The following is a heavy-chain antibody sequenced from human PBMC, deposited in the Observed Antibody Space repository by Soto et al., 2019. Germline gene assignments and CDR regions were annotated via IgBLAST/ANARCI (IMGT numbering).Heavy chain of an antibody. CDR2: IYWDDDK. V-gene: IGHV2-5*02. CDR1: GFSLSTSGVG. J-gene: IGHJ4*02. D-gene: IGHD3-9*01. CDR3: AHMTAYYYIFSGYYDFVY. Sequence: QITLKESGPTLVKPTQTLTLTCTFSGFSLSTSGVGVGWLRQPPGKALEWLALIYWDDDKRYSPSLKSTLTITKDTSKSQVILTMTNMDHVDTSSYYCAHMTAYYYIFSGYYDFVYWGEGTLVTVSS.